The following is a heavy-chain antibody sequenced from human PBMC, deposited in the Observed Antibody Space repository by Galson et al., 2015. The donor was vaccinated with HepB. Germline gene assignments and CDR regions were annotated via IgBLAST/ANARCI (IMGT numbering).Heavy chain of an antibody. D-gene: IGHD3-22*01. J-gene: IGHJ4*02. CDR3: AHSIYYYDSSGYSGVYFDY. CDR1: GFSLSTSGVG. V-gene: IGHV2-5*02. CDR2: IYWDDDR. Sequence: PALVKPTQTLTLTCTFSGFSLSTSGVGVGWIRQPPRKALEWLALIYWDDDRRYSPSLRSRLTVTKDTSREQVVLTMTNMDPVDTGTYYCAHSIYYYDSSGYSGVYFDYWGQGTLVTVSS.